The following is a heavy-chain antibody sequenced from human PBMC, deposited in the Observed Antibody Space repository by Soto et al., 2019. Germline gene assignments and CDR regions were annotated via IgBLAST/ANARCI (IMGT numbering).Heavy chain of an antibody. J-gene: IGHJ4*02. CDR2: LSWNSGAV. CDR1: GFSFDGYV. Sequence: GGSLRLSCAASGFSFDGYVMHWVRQAPGKGLEWVSGLSWNSGAVGYADSVKGRFTISRDNAKYSLYLQMSSLKAEDTALYYCAKSSYYDILTGNSFEYWGQGTLVTVSS. CDR3: AKSSYYDILTGNSFEY. D-gene: IGHD3-9*01. V-gene: IGHV3-9*01.